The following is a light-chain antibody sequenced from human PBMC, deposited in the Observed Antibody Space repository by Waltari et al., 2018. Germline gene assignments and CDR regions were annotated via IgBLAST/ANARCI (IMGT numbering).Light chain of an antibody. V-gene: IGKV1-27*01. CDR3: QNYNSAPFT. CDR1: QGIGNY. J-gene: IGKJ3*01. CDR2: TAS. Sequence: SPSSLSASVGDRVTITCRASQGIGNYLAWYQQKPGTVPKLLIYTASTLQSGVPSRFSGSGSAADFTLTISSLQPEDAATYYCQNYNSAPFTFGPGTRVDIK.